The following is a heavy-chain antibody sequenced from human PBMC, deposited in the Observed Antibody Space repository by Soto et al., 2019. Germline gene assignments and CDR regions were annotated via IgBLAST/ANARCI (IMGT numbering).Heavy chain of an antibody. CDR2: ISYDGSNK. CDR1: GFTFSSYA. Sequence: QVQLVESGGGVVQPGRSLRLSCAASGFTFSSYAMNWVRQAPGKGLEWVAVISYDGSNKYYADSVKGRFTISRDNSKNTLYVQMNSRRAEDTAVYYCARGDGPAAMSDYFDYWGQGSLVTVSS. D-gene: IGHD2-2*01. CDR3: ARGDGPAAMSDYFDY. V-gene: IGHV3-30-3*01. J-gene: IGHJ4*02.